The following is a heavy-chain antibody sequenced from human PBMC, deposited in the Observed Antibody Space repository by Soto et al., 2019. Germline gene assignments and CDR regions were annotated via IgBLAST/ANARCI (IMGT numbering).Heavy chain of an antibody. V-gene: IGHV1-18*01. CDR1: GYTFTSYG. J-gene: IGHJ4*02. D-gene: IGHD2-15*01. Sequence: QVQLVQSGAEVKKPGASVKVSCKASGYTFTSYGISWVRQAPGQGLEWMGWISAYNGNTNYAQKLQGRVTMTTDTSPSTAYLELRRLRSDDTAVYYCVVAAQPYYFDYWGQGTLVTVSS. CDR2: ISAYNGNT. CDR3: VVAAQPYYFDY.